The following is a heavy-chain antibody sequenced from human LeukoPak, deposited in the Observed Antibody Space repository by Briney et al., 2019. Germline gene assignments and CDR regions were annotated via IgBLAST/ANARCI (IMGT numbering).Heavy chain of an antibody. CDR2: ISGYNGNT. J-gene: IGHJ4*02. CDR1: GYSFTNYA. D-gene: IGHD4-17*01. CDR3: ARPNYGDYPGTAFDS. Sequence: ASVKVSRKASGYSFTNYAISWVRLAPGQGLEWMGWISGYNGNTKYAQKFQGRITLTTDTSTSTAYMDLRSLRSDDTAVYFCARPNYGDYPGTAFDSWGQGTLVTVSS. V-gene: IGHV1-18*01.